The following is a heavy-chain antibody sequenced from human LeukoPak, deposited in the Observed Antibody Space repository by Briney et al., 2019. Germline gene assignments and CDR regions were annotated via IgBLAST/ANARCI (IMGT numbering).Heavy chain of an antibody. D-gene: IGHD3-3*01. J-gene: IGHJ4*02. CDR2: ISSSSSYI. CDR1: GFTVSSNC. Sequence: PGGSLRLSCAASGFTVSSNCMSWVRQAPGKGLEWVSSISSSSSYIYYADSVKGRFTISRDNAKNSLYLQMNSLRAEDTAVYYCARGGGSYYFDYWGQGTLVTVSS. V-gene: IGHV3-21*01. CDR3: ARGGGSYYFDY.